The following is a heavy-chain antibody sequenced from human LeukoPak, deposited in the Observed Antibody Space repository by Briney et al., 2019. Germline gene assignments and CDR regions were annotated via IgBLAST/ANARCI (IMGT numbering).Heavy chain of an antibody. CDR2: ISYDGSNK. Sequence: GRSLRLSCAASGFTFSSYGMHWVRQAPGKGLEWVAVISYDGSNKYYADSVKGRFTISRDNSKNTLYLQMNSLRAEDTAVYYCAKGYGNFHWLLGDYWGQGTLVTVSS. CDR3: AKGYGNFHWLLGDY. D-gene: IGHD3-9*01. CDR1: GFTFSSYG. V-gene: IGHV3-30*18. J-gene: IGHJ4*02.